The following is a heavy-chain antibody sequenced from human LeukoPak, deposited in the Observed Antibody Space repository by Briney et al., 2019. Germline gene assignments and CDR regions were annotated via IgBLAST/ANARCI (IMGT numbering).Heavy chain of an antibody. D-gene: IGHD2-2*01. CDR1: GGSIISSDYH. V-gene: IGHV4-39*01. J-gene: IGHJ4*02. Sequence: SETLSLTCTVSGGSIISSDYHWGWVRQPPGKGLEWIGTISYSGNTDYNPSLRSRVTISVDTSNNQFSLRLGSVTAADTAVYHCASTLVVPADLFDYWGQGTLVTVSS. CDR3: ASTLVVPADLFDY. CDR2: ISYSGNT.